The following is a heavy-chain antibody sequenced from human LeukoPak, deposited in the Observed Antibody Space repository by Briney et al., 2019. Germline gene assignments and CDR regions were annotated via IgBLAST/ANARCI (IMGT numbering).Heavy chain of an antibody. CDR2: IRYDGSNK. CDR3: ARGPSGGNGFSY. V-gene: IGHV3-30*02. D-gene: IGHD2-15*01. Sequence: GGSLRLSCAASGFTFSSYGMHWVRQAPGKGLEWVAFIRYDGSNKYYADSVKGRFTISRDNSKNTLYLQMNSLRAVDTAVYYCARGPSGGNGFSYWGLGTLVTVSS. CDR1: GFTFSSYG. J-gene: IGHJ4*02.